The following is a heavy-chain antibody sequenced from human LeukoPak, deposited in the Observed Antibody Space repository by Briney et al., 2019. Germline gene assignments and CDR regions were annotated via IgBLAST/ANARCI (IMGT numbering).Heavy chain of an antibody. CDR1: GGSFSGYY. V-gene: IGHV4-34*01. Sequence: SETLSLTCAVYGGSFSGYYWSWIRQPPGKGLDWIGEINHSGSTNYNPSLKSRVTISVDTSKNQFSLKLSSVTAADTAIYYCAAAAVAVDYWGQGTLVTVSS. D-gene: IGHD6-19*01. CDR2: INHSGST. J-gene: IGHJ4*02. CDR3: AAAAVAVDY.